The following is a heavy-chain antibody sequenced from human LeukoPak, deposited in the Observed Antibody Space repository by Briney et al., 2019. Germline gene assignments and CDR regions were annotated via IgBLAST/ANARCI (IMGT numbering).Heavy chain of an antibody. CDR2: ISYDGSNT. V-gene: IGHV3-30*03. D-gene: IGHD6-19*01. Sequence: PGGSLRLSCTASGFTFSGYGMHWVRQAPGMGLEWVAIISYDGSNTFYGDSVKGRFTISRDNSKKTLYLQMNSLRTEDTAVYYCARRGPGSGWYDYWGQGTLVTVSS. CDR1: GFTFSGYG. J-gene: IGHJ4*02. CDR3: ARRGPGSGWYDY.